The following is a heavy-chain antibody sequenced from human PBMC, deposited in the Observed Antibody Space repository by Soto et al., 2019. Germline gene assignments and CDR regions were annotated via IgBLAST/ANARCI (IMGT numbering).Heavy chain of an antibody. CDR1: GVTFSSYA. J-gene: IGHJ3*02. D-gene: IGHD5-12*01. V-gene: IGHV1-69*06. Sequence: SVMVSCKASGVTFSSYAIHWVRQAPVQGLELMGWIIPIFGTANYAQKFQGRVTITADKSTTTAYMELSRLRAEDTAVYYCARYMFSWLPSPNYSIDTWGQGTMVPVS. CDR2: IIPIFGTA. CDR3: ARYMFSWLPSPNYSIDT.